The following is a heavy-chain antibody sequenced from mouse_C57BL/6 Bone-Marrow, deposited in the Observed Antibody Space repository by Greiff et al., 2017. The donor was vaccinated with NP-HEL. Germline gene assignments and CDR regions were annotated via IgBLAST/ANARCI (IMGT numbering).Heavy chain of an antibody. V-gene: IGHV6-6*01. CDR2: IRNKANNHAT. J-gene: IGHJ4*01. Sequence: EVKLMESGGGLVQPGGSMKLSCAASGFTFSDAWMDWVRQSPEKGLEWVAEIRNKANNHATYYAESVKGRFTISRDDSKSSVYLQMNSLRAEDTGIYYCTRSYGNYVYYYAMDYWGQGTSVTVSS. CDR3: TRSYGNYVYYYAMDY. D-gene: IGHD2-1*01. CDR1: GFTFSDAW.